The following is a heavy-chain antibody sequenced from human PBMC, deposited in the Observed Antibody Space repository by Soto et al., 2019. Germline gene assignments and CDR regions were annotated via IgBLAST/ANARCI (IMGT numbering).Heavy chain of an antibody. CDR1: GGTFSSYA. D-gene: IGHD2-21*02. V-gene: IGHV1-69*13. CDR2: IIPIFGTA. Sequence: SVKVSCKASGGTFSSYAISWVRQAPGQGLEWMGGIIPIFGTANYAQKFQGRVTITADESTSTAYMELSSLRSEDTAVYYCAREGRCGGDCYSFDYWGQGTLVTVSS. J-gene: IGHJ4*02. CDR3: AREGRCGGDCYSFDY.